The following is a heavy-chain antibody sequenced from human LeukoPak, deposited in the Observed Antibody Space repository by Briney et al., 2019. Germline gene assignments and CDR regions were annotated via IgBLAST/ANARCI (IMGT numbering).Heavy chain of an antibody. Sequence: SVKVSCKASGGTFSSYTISWVRQAPGQGLEWMGRIIPILGIANYAQKFQGRVTITADKSTSTAYMELSSLRSEDTAVYYCPRTELTGDLVFDYWGQGTLVTVSS. CDR3: PRTELTGDLVFDY. J-gene: IGHJ4*02. V-gene: IGHV1-69*02. CDR2: IIPILGIA. CDR1: GGTFSSYT. D-gene: IGHD7-27*01.